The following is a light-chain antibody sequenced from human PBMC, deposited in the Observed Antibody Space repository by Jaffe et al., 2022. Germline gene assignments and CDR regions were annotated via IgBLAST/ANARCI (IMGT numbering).Light chain of an antibody. CDR3: QQYNNWLGILT. V-gene: IGKV3-15*01. Sequence: EIVMTQSPATLSVSPGERATLSCRASQSVSSNLAWYQQKPGQAPRLLIYGASTRATGIPARFSGSGSGTEFTLTISSLQSEDFAVYYCQQYNNWLGILTFGGGTKVEIK. CDR2: GAS. CDR1: QSVSSN. J-gene: IGKJ4*01.